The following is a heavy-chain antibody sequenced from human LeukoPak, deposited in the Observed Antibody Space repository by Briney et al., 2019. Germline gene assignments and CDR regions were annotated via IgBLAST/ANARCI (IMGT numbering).Heavy chain of an antibody. CDR1: GGTFSSYA. J-gene: IGHJ4*02. D-gene: IGHD5-24*01. V-gene: IGHV1-69*01. CDR3: ARASRRDGYNFGADY. Sequence: SVKVSCKASGGTFSSYAISWVRQAPGQGLEWMVGIIPIFGTANYAQKFQGRVTITADESTSTAYMELSSLRSEDTAVYYCARASRRDGYNFGADYWGQGTLVTVSS. CDR2: IIPIFGTA.